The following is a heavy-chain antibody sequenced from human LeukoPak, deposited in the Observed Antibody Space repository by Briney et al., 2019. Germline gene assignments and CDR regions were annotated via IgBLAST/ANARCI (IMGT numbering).Heavy chain of an antibody. Sequence: SETLSLTCTVSGGSISSSSYYWGWIRQPPGKGLEWIGSIYYSGSTYYNPSLKSRVTISVDTSKNQFSLKLSSVTAADTAVYYCARAVLAAADTIPHFDYWGQGTLVTVSS. J-gene: IGHJ4*02. V-gene: IGHV4-39*01. CDR1: GGSISSSSYY. CDR2: IYYSGST. CDR3: ARAVLAAADTIPHFDY. D-gene: IGHD6-13*01.